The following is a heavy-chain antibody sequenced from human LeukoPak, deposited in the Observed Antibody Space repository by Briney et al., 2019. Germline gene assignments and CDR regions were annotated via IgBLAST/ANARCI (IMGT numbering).Heavy chain of an antibody. Sequence: SETLSLTCTVSGGSISSYYWSWIRQPPGKGLEWIGYIYYSGSTNYNPSLKSRVTISVDTSKSQFSLKLGSVTAADTAVYYCARDQPIFGEDPFFDYWGQGTLVTVSS. CDR1: GGSISSYY. CDR3: ARDQPIFGEDPFFDY. CDR2: IYYSGST. D-gene: IGHD3-10*01. V-gene: IGHV4-59*01. J-gene: IGHJ4*02.